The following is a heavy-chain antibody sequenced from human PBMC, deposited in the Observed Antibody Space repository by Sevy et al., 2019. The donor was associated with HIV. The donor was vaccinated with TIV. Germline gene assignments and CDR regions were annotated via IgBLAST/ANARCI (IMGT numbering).Heavy chain of an antibody. CDR1: GFTFSTYD. CDR3: AKNRPPGGSYFSRHGMDV. V-gene: IGHV3-30*18. Sequence: GGSLRLSCTASGFTFSTYDIHWVRQAPGKGLEWVAIIAHDGNYRSYSDSVRGRFSMSRDNSKNTAYLQMSGLSVEDTAVYHCAKNRPPGGSYFSRHGMDVWGRGTTVTVSS. D-gene: IGHD3-16*01. J-gene: IGHJ6*02. CDR2: IAHDGNYR.